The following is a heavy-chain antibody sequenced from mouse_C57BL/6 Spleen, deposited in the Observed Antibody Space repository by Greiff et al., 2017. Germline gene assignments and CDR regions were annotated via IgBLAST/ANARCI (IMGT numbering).Heavy chain of an antibody. CDR2: ISNGGGST. J-gene: IGHJ1*03. D-gene: IGHD2-4*01. Sequence: EVQVVESGGGLVQPGGSLKLSCAASGFTFSDYYMYWVRQTPEKRLEWVAYISNGGGSTYYPDTVKGRFTISRDNAKNTLYLQMSRLKSEDTAMYYCARSYDYDGYFDVWGTGTTVTVSS. V-gene: IGHV5-12*01. CDR1: GFTFSDYY. CDR3: ARSYDYDGYFDV.